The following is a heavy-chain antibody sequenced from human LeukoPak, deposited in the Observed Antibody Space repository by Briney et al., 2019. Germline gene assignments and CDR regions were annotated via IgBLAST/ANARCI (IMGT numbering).Heavy chain of an antibody. Sequence: GGSLRLSCAASGFTVSSNYMSWVRQAPGKGLEWVSVIFSDGNTFYADSVKGRFTISRDNSKNTLYLQMNSLRAEDTAVYYCARDHYGLTSYPNPWGQGTLVTVSS. CDR1: GFTVSSNY. CDR3: ARDHYGLTSYPNP. D-gene: IGHD3-10*01. CDR2: IFSDGNT. J-gene: IGHJ5*02. V-gene: IGHV3-66*01.